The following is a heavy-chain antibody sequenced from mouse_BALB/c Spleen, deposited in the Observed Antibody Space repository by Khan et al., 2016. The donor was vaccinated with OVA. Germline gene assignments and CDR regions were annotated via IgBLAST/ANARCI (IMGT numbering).Heavy chain of an antibody. Sequence: QVQLKESGPGLVAPSQTLSITCTVSGFSLTSYGVHWVRQPPGKGLEWLGVIWAGGSTNHNSALMSRLSISKDNSKSQVFLKMNSRQTVGTAMYYCARACYYVAWFAYWGRGTLVTVSA. CDR1: GFSLTSYG. CDR2: IWAGGST. CDR3: ARACYYVAWFAY. V-gene: IGHV2-9*02. J-gene: IGHJ3*01. D-gene: IGHD1-1*01.